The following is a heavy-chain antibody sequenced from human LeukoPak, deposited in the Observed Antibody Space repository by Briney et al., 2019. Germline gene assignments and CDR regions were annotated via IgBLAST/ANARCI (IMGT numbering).Heavy chain of an antibody. CDR3: AREGYSSSWYDFDY. CDR1: GFTVSSNY. V-gene: IGHV3-53*05. Sequence: AGGSLRLSCAASGFTVSSNYMSWVRQAPGKGLEWVSVIYSGGSTYYADSVKGRFTISRDNSKNTLYLQMNSLRAEDTAVYYCAREGYSSSWYDFDYWGQGTLVTVSS. CDR2: IYSGGST. J-gene: IGHJ4*02. D-gene: IGHD6-13*01.